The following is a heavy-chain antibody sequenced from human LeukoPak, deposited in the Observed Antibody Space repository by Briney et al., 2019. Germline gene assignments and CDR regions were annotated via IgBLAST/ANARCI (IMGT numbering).Heavy chain of an antibody. V-gene: IGHV3-48*03. CDR3: ARGMGMGGMDV. J-gene: IGHJ6*03. CDR2: ISSSGSTI. CDR1: GFTFSSYE. Sequence: GGSLRLSCAASGFTFSSYEMNWVRQAPGKGLEWVSYISSSGSTIYYADSVKGRFTISGDNAKNSLYLQMNSLRAEDTAVYYCARGMGMGGMDVWGKGTTVTISS. D-gene: IGHD1-26*01.